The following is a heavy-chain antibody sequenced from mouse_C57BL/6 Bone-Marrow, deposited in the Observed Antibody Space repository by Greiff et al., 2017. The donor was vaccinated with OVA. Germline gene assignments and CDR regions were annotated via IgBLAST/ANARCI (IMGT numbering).Heavy chain of an antibody. CDR3: AREIHNYYGSSYYYAMDY. D-gene: IGHD1-1*01. Sequence: VQLQQPGAELVKPGASVKLSCKASGYTFTSYWMHWVKQRPGRGLEWIGRIDPNSGGTKYNEKFKSKATLTVDKPSSTAYMQLSSLTSEDSAVYYCAREIHNYYGSSYYYAMDYWGQGTSVTVSS. CDR1: GYTFTSYW. CDR2: IDPNSGGT. J-gene: IGHJ4*01. V-gene: IGHV1-72*01.